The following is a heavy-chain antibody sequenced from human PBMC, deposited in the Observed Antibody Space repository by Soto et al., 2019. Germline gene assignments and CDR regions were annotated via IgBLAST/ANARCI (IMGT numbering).Heavy chain of an antibody. D-gene: IGHD5-12*01. CDR2: IYYSGST. Sequence: KASETLSLTCTVSGGSISSYYWSWIRQPPGKGLEWIGYIYYSGSTNYNPSLKSRVTISVDTSKNQFSLKLSSVTAADTAVYYCARVFGYSGYDSTSYFDYWGQGTLVTVSS. V-gene: IGHV4-59*01. CDR1: GGSISSYY. J-gene: IGHJ4*02. CDR3: ARVFGYSGYDSTSYFDY.